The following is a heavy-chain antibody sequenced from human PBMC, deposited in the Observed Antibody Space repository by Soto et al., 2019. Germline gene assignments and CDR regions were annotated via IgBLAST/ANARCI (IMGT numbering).Heavy chain of an antibody. CDR3: AREVGYGDFSAALLD. J-gene: IGHJ4*02. D-gene: IGHD4-17*01. Sequence: VQLMQSGAEVTQPGSSVKVSCKASGGTFSSHSINWVRQAPGQGLEWMGGIITLFGTANYAQNFQGRGTITADQSTSTAYMELNRLRAADTAVYYGAREVGYGDFSAALLDWGQGTLVTVSS. CDR1: GGTFSSHS. CDR2: IITLFGTA. V-gene: IGHV1-69*01.